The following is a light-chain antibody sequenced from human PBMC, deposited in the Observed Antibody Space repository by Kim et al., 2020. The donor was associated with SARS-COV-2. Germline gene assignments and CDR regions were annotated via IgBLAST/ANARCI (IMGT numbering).Light chain of an antibody. CDR2: DVS. CDR1: SSDVGGYTS. Sequence: GQSITSSCTGTSSDVGGYTSVSWYQQHPGKAPKLLIYDVSKRPSGITNRFSGSKSGNTASLTISGLQAEDEADYYCSSYTTSTTLVFGGGTQLTVL. V-gene: IGLV2-14*04. CDR3: SSYTTSTTLV. J-gene: IGLJ3*02.